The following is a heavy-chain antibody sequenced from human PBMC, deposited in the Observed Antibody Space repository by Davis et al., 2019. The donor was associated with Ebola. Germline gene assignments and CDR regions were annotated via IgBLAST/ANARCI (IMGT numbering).Heavy chain of an antibody. CDR2: VDGSGDTT. Sequence: GESLKIPCVASGFTFSNYVMTWVRQAPGKGLEWVSSVDGSGDTTYYADSVKGRFTISRDNSKNTLSLQMNSLRAEDTAVYYCAKTFRNYVNWYYMDVWGKGTTVTVSS. D-gene: IGHD4-11*01. V-gene: IGHV3-23*01. J-gene: IGHJ6*03. CDR3: AKTFRNYVNWYYMDV. CDR1: GFTFSNYV.